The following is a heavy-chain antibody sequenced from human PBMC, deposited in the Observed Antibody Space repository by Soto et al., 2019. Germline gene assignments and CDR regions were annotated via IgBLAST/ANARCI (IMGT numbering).Heavy chain of an antibody. V-gene: IGHV1-58*01. Sequence: ASAKVCCEASGVSFTTSAVHWVRQAREQRLEWIGWIVVGSGNTIYAQKFRERVTITRDMSTGTAYMHLTSLRSEDTALYYCAAPAKGGYSYGLHSWGQGATINVSS. CDR2: IVVGSGNT. CDR1: GVSFTTSA. J-gene: IGHJ6*02. D-gene: IGHD2-15*01. CDR3: AAPAKGGYSYGLHS.